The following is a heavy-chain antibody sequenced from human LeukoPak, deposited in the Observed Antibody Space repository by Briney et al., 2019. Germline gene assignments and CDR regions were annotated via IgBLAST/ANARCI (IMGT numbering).Heavy chain of an antibody. Sequence: GGSLRLSCAASGFTFSSYAMNWVRQAPGKGLEWVSAISGSGGTTYYADSVKGRFTISRDNSKDTLYLQINSLRPEDTAVYYCAKGLGVRGVGWFDPWGQGTLVTVSS. CDR1: GFTFSSYA. V-gene: IGHV3-23*01. CDR3: AKGLGVRGVGWFDP. CDR2: ISGSGGTT. D-gene: IGHD3-10*01. J-gene: IGHJ5*02.